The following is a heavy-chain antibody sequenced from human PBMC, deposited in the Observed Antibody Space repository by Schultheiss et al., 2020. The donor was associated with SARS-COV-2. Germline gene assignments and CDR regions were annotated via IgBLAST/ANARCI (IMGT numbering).Heavy chain of an antibody. Sequence: GGSLRLSCAASGFTFSSYWMHWVRQAPGKGLVWVSAISGSGGSTYYADSVKGRFTISRDNSKNTLYLQMNTLRAEDTAVYYCAKVSRFYASGSPRYGMDVWGQGTTVTVSS. J-gene: IGHJ6*02. V-gene: IGHV3-23*01. CDR2: ISGSGGST. CDR3: AKVSRFYASGSPRYGMDV. CDR1: GFTFSSYW. D-gene: IGHD3-10*01.